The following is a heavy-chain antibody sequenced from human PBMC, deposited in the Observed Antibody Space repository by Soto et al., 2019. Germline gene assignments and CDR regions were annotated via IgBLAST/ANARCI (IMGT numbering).Heavy chain of an antibody. D-gene: IGHD4-17*01. CDR2: ISSSSSTI. CDR1: GFTFSSYS. V-gene: IGHV3-48*02. CDR3: ATPLGMDGDRHRSGMDV. J-gene: IGHJ6*02. Sequence: EVQLVESGGGLVQPGGSLRLSCAASGFTFSSYSMNWVRQAPGKGLEWVSYISSSSSTIYYADSVKGRFTISRDNAKNSLYLQMNSLRDEDTAVYYCATPLGMDGDRHRSGMDVWGQGTTVTVSS.